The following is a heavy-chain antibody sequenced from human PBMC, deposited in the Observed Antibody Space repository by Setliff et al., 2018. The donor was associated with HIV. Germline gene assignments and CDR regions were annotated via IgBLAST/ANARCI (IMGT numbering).Heavy chain of an antibody. CDR1: GFIFSSYD. CDR2: IRYDGSNK. CDR3: TKDHLSGWASDC. J-gene: IGHJ4*01. V-gene: IGHV3-30*02. D-gene: IGHD6-19*01. Sequence: GGSLRLSCAASGFIFSSYDMHWVRQAPGKGLEWVAFIRYDGSNKYYADSVKGRFTISRDNAKNSVYLQMNSLRVEDTAMYYCTKDHLSGWASDCWGQGTLVTVSS.